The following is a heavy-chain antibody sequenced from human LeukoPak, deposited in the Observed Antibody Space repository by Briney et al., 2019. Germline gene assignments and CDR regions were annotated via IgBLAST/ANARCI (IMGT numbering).Heavy chain of an antibody. V-gene: IGHV3-11*01. CDR2: IISSGSTI. J-gene: IGHJ4*02. Sequence: GGSLRLSCAASGFTFSDYYMSWIRQAPGKGLEWVSYIISSGSTIYYADSVKGRFTISRDNAKDSLYLQMNSLRAEDTAVYYCARCAPSYYDILTGYYPNHFDYWGQGTLVTVSS. CDR1: GFTFSDYY. CDR3: ARCAPSYYDILTGYYPNHFDY. D-gene: IGHD3-9*01.